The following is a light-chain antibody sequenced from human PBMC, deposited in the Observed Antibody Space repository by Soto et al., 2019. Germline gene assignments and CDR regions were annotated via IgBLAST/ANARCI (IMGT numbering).Light chain of an antibody. V-gene: IGLV2-8*01. Sequence: QSALPQPPSASGSPGQSVTISCTGTSSDVGAYNYVSWYQQLPGTAPKLMSFEVNKRPSGVPDHFSGSKSGNTASLTVSGLQAEDEANCYCSSYAGSNNLVFGGGTKLTVL. CDR3: SSYAGSNNLV. J-gene: IGLJ2*01. CDR1: SSDVGAYNY. CDR2: EVN.